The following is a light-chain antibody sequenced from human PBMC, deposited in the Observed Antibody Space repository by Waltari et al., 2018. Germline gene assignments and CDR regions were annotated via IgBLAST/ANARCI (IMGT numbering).Light chain of an antibody. CDR3: QHYDGVPPWT. V-gene: IGKV1-33*01. CDR1: RDINNY. J-gene: IGKJ1*01. Sequence: DIQMTQSPSSLSASVGDRVTITCQASRDINNYLKWYPQKPGKAPKRLIYDASTLETGVPSRFSGSGSGTDFVFTISRLQPEDIAIDYCQHYDGVPPWTFGQGTRVDFK. CDR2: DAS.